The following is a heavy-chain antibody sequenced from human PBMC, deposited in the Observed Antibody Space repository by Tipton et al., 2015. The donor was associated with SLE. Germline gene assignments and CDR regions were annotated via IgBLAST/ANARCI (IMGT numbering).Heavy chain of an antibody. J-gene: IGHJ5*02. CDR2: IYYTGTTT. CDR1: GGSVSSSSKY. CDR3: ARLHGYSYGLNWFDP. Sequence: TLSLTCTVSGGSVSSSSKYWAWLRQPPGKGLEWIGSIYYTGTTTYYNSFLKSRVTMSVDTSKNQFSRRLTSVIAADTAVYYCARLHGYSYGLNWFDPWGQGTLISVSS. D-gene: IGHD5-18*01. V-gene: IGHV4-39*07.